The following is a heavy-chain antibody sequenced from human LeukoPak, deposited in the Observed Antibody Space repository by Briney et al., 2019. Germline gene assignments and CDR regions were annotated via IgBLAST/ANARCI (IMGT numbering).Heavy chain of an antibody. CDR2: INPNSGDT. J-gene: IGHJ5*02. Sequence: ASVKVSCKASGYTFTGYYMHWVRQAPGQGLEWMGWINPNSGDTNYAQKFEDRVTMTRDTSISTAYRELNLLRSDDTAVYYCARGDYYGSPKVVAAWGQGTLVTVSS. CDR3: ARGDYYGSPKVVAA. D-gene: IGHD3-10*01. V-gene: IGHV1-2*02. CDR1: GYTFTGYY.